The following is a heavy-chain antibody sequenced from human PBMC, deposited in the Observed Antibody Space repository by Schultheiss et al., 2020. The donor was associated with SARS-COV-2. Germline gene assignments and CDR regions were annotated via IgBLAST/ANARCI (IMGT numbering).Heavy chain of an antibody. Sequence: SVKVSCKASGGTFSSYAISWVRQAPGQGLEWMGGIIPIFGTANYAQKFQGRVTITADDSSHTAYMELSSLTSEDTAMYYCATNLIPLGWFGPWGQGTLVTVSS. J-gene: IGHJ5*02. CDR1: GGTFSSYA. D-gene: IGHD2-2*02. V-gene: IGHV1-69*13. CDR2: IIPIFGTA. CDR3: ATNLIPLGWFGP.